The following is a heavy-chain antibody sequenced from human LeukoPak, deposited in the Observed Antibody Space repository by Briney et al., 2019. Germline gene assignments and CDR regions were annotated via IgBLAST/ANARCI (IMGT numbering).Heavy chain of an antibody. V-gene: IGHV1-2*02. D-gene: IGHD3-22*01. CDR2: INPNSGGT. J-gene: IGHJ3*02. CDR1: GYTFTGYY. CDR3: AMNSPYYYDSSGYGAFDI. Sequence: ASVKVSCKASGYTFTGYYMHWVRQAPGQGLEWMGWINPNSGGTNYAQKFQGRVTMTRDTSISTAYMELSRLRSDDTAVYYCAMNSPYYYDSSGYGAFDIWGQGTMVTVSS.